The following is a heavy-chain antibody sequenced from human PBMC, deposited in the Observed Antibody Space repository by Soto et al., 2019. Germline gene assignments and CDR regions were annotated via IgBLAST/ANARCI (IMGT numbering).Heavy chain of an antibody. D-gene: IGHD3-16*01. J-gene: IGHJ6*02. CDR2: IIPIFGTS. V-gene: IGHV1-69*12. Sequence: QVQLVQSGAEVKKPGSSVKVSCKASGGTFSSYAISWVRQAPGQGLEWMGGIIPIFGTSNYAQKFQGRVTINADEFTSTAYMELSSLRSEDTAVYYCATPPEGGPADYYYGMDVWGQGTTVTVSS. CDR1: GGTFSSYA. CDR3: ATPPEGGPADYYYGMDV.